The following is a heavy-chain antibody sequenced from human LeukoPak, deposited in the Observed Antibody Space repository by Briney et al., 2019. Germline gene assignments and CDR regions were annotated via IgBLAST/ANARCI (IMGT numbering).Heavy chain of an antibody. Sequence: PGGSLRLSCAASGFTFSAYWMSWVRQAPGRGLEWVALIKEDGSKIYYMDSVKGRFTISRDDAKNSLLLQMNSLRAEDTATYYCARGRGDYWGQGTLVTASS. V-gene: IGHV3-7*04. CDR2: IKEDGSKI. J-gene: IGHJ4*02. CDR3: ARGRGDY. D-gene: IGHD3-10*01. CDR1: GFTFSAYW.